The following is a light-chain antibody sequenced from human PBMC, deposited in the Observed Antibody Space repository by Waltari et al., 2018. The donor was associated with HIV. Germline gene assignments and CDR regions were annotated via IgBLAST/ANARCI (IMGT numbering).Light chain of an antibody. CDR1: QSISSW. Sequence: DIQMTQSPSTLSASVGDRVTITCRASQSISSWLAWYQQKPGKAPKLLIYKASSLESGVPSGFSGSESGTEFTLTISTRQPDDFATYSCQQYNSNWPFGQGTKGEIK. J-gene: IGKJ1*01. CDR3: QQYNSNWP. CDR2: KAS. V-gene: IGKV1-5*03.